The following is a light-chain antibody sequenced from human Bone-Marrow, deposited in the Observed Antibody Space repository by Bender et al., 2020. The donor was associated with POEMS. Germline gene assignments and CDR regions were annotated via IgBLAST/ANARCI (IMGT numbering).Light chain of an antibody. CDR3: SSYTYFSTYV. Sequence: HSALTQPASVSGSPGQSITISCTGTSSDVGGFDYVSWYHQHPGKAPKLMIFDVTNPPSGVSSRFCGSKSGNTASLTISGLQAEDEADYCCSSYTYFSTYVFGTGTKVTVL. J-gene: IGLJ1*01. V-gene: IGLV2-14*01. CDR2: DVT. CDR1: SSDVGGFDY.